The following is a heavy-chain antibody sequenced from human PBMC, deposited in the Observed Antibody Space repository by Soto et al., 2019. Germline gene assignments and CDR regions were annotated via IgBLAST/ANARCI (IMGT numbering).Heavy chain of an antibody. D-gene: IGHD6-13*01. J-gene: IGHJ4*02. Sequence: SETLSLTCTVSGCSISSYYWSWIRQPPGKGLEWIGYIYYSGSTNYNPPLKSRVTISVDTSKNQFSLKLSSVTAADTAVYYCAREFVSNNWYSYLDYWGQGTLVTVSS. CDR1: GCSISSYY. V-gene: IGHV4-59*01. CDR2: IYYSGST. CDR3: AREFVSNNWYSYLDY.